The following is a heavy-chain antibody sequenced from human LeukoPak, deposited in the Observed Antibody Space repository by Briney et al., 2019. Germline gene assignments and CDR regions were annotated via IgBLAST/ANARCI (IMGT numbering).Heavy chain of an antibody. CDR3: ARGTVTMVDY. CDR2: IYSGGST. V-gene: IGHV3-66*01. CDR1: GFTVSSNY. J-gene: IGHJ4*02. Sequence: PGGSLRLSCVASGFTVSSNYMSWVRQAPGKGLEWVSVIYSGGSTYYADSVKGRFTISRDSSKNTLFLQMNSLRAGDTAVYYCARGTVTMVDYWGQGTLVTVSS. D-gene: IGHD3-10*01.